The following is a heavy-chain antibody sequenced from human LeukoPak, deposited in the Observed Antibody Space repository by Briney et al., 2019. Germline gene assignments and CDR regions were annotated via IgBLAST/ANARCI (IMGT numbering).Heavy chain of an antibody. CDR1: GSTFDDHG. CDR2: INWSGGST. Sequence: GGSLRLSCAASGSTFDDHGMSWVRQVPGKGLEWVAGINWSGGSTGYADSVRGRFTISRDNAKNPLFLQMNSLRAEDTAVYYCASYPYSGSYSDYWGQGTLVTVSS. J-gene: IGHJ4*02. V-gene: IGHV3-20*04. CDR3: ASYPYSGSYSDY. D-gene: IGHD1-26*01.